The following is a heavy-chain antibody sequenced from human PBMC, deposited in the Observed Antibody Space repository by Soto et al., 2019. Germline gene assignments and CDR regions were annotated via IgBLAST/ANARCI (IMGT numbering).Heavy chain of an antibody. V-gene: IGHV4-34*01. J-gene: IGHJ5*02. CDR3: ARVPKRYCSSTSCRTSGWFDP. CDR1: GGSFSGYY. Sequence: PSETLSLTCAVYGGSFSGYYWSWIRRPPGKGLEWIGEINHSGSTNYNPSLKSRVTISVDTSKNQFSLKLSSVTAADTAVYYCARVPKRYCSSTSCRTSGWFDPWGQGTLVTVSS. D-gene: IGHD2-2*01. CDR2: INHSGST.